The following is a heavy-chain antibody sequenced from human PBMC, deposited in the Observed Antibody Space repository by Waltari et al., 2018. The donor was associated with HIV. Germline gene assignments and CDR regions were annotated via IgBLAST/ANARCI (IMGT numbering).Heavy chain of an antibody. V-gene: IGHV3-7*01. J-gene: IGHJ4*02. D-gene: IGHD1-20*01. CDR2: MNQDKSEW. Sequence: EVQLVESGGDLVQPGGSLRLSCVASGFNFGAYYMNWVRQTTGKGLEWVANMNQDKSEWSYVDSVKGRFTISRDNARSSLYLQMDSLTPEDTAVYYCARGDNWTCDYWGRGTLVTVSS. CDR1: GFNFGAYY. CDR3: ARGDNWTCDY.